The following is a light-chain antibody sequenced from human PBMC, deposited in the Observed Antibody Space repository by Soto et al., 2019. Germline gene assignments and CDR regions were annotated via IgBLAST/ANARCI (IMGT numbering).Light chain of an antibody. CDR1: QSVSSSY. CDR2: GAS. Sequence: EIVLTQSPATPSSSPGERATLSCGASQSVSSSYLAWYQQKPGQAPRLLIYGASSRATGIPDRFSSSGSGPDVSLTISRLEPEDFAVYYCQQYGSSPLFTFGPGTKVDIK. CDR3: QQYGSSPLFT. J-gene: IGKJ3*01. V-gene: IGKV3-20*01.